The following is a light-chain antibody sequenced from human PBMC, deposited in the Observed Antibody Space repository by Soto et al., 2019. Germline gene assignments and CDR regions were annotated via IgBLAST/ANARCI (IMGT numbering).Light chain of an antibody. CDR3: CSYAGSSTYV. CDR2: EVS. V-gene: IGLV2-23*02. J-gene: IGLJ1*01. CDR1: SSDVGSYNL. Sequence: QSALTQPASVSGSPGQSITISCTGTSSDVGSYNLVPWYQQHPGKAPKLMIYEVSKRPSGVSNRFSGSKSGNTASLTTSGLQAEDEADYYCCSYAGSSTYVFGTGTKATVL.